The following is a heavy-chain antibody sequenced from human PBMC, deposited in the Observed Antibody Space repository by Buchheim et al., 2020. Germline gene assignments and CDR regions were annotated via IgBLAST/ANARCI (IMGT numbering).Heavy chain of an antibody. Sequence: QVQLQQWGAGLLKTSETLSLTCAVKGGSFNGYYWSWIRQPPGKGLEWIGEINYSRSTNYNPSLKSRVTISVDTSKNQFSLNMNSVTAADTAVYYCAVLGGSSGWYWYWGQGTL. D-gene: IGHD6-19*01. CDR2: INYSRST. CDR1: GGSFNGYY. J-gene: IGHJ4*02. V-gene: IGHV4-34*01. CDR3: AVLGGSSGWYWY.